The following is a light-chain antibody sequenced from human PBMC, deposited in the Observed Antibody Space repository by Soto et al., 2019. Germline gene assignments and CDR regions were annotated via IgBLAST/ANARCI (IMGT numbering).Light chain of an antibody. J-gene: IGKJ1*01. Sequence: ENQMTQSPSTLSASVGDIVTITCRASQSINSWLAWYQQKPGKAPNLLIYKASTLESGVPSRFSGSGSGTEFTLTISSLQPDDFATYYCQQYNTYRWTFCQGTKVDI. V-gene: IGKV1-5*03. CDR1: QSINSW. CDR3: QQYNTYRWT. CDR2: KAS.